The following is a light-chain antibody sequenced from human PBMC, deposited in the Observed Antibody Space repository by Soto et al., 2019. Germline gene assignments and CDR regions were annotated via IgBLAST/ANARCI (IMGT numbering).Light chain of an antibody. CDR1: QGLSSD. CDR3: QQLNSYPIT. CDR2: AAS. V-gene: IGKV1-9*01. J-gene: IGKJ5*01. Sequence: DIQLTQSPSFLSASVGDRVTITCRASQGLSSDLAWYQQKPGKAPKLLIYAASTLQSGVPSRFSGSGSGTEFTLTITGLQREDFATYYCQQLNSYPITFGQGTRLEIK.